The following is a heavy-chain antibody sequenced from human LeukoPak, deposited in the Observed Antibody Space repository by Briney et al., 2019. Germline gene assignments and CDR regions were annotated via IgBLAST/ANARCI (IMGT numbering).Heavy chain of an antibody. V-gene: IGHV4-39*01. CDR2: IYYSGST. Sequence: SETLSLICTVSGGSISSSSYYWGWIRQPPGKGLEWIGSIYYSGSTYYNPSLKSRVTVSVDTSKNQFSLKLSSVTAADTAVYYCARNPSDPDYDYVWGSYRTYYFDYWGQGTLVTVSS. CDR3: ARNPSDPDYDYVWGSYRTYYFDY. CDR1: GGSISSSSYY. J-gene: IGHJ4*02. D-gene: IGHD3-16*02.